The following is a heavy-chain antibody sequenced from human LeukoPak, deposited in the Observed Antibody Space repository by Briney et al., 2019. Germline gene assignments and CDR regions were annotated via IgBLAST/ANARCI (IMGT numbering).Heavy chain of an antibody. J-gene: IGHJ4*02. CDR3: AKGIAAAPLLY. V-gene: IGHV3-30*18. D-gene: IGHD6-13*01. Sequence: PGGSLRLSCAASGFTFSSYGRHWVRQAPGKGLEWVAVISYNGSNKYYADSVKGRFTISRDNSKNTLYLQMNSLRAEDTAVYYCAKGIAAAPLLYWGQGTLVTVSS. CDR1: GFTFSSYG. CDR2: ISYNGSNK.